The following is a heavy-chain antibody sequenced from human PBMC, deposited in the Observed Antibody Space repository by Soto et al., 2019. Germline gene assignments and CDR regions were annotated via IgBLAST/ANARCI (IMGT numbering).Heavy chain of an antibody. J-gene: IGHJ3*02. Sequence: ASVKLSCKASGYTFTSYAMHWVRQAPGQRLEWMGWINAGNGNTKYSQKFQGRVTITRDTSASTAYMELSSLRSEDTAVYYCARDHRYSSGQDAFDIWGQGTMVTVSS. CDR2: INAGNGNT. CDR3: ARDHRYSSGQDAFDI. CDR1: GYTFTSYA. D-gene: IGHD6-19*01. V-gene: IGHV1-3*01.